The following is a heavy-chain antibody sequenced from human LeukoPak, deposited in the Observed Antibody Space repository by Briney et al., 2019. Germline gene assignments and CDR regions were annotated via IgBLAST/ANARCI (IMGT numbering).Heavy chain of an antibody. V-gene: IGHV3-11*03. Sequence: GGSLRLSCAASGFTFSDYYMSWIRQAPGKGLEWVSYISSSSSYTNYADSVKGRFTISRGNAKNSLYLQMNSLRAEDTAVYYCARLPYYYDSSGYRDAYDAFDIWGQGTMVTVSS. D-gene: IGHD3-22*01. J-gene: IGHJ3*02. CDR1: GFTFSDYY. CDR2: ISSSSSYT. CDR3: ARLPYYYDSSGYRDAYDAFDI.